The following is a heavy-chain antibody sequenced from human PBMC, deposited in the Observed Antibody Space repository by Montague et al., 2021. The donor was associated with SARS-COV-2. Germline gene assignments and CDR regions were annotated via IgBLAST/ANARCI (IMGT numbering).Heavy chain of an antibody. CDR1: GGSFSGYY. CDR2: INHSGST. CDR3: ARVRAVPAAMRIFTLGRSYYGMDV. Sequence: SETLSLTCALYGGSFSGYYCSWIRQPPGKGLEWIGEINHSGSTNXNPXFRSRVTISVDTSKSQFSLNMSSVTAADTAVYYCARVRAVPAAMRIFTLGRSYYGMDVWGQGTTVTVSS. D-gene: IGHD2-2*01. J-gene: IGHJ6*02. V-gene: IGHV4-34*01.